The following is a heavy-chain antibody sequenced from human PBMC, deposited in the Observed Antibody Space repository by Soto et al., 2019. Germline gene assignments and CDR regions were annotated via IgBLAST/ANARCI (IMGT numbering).Heavy chain of an antibody. V-gene: IGHV3-33*01. CDR3: ARGGEGATHFDY. J-gene: IGHJ4*02. Sequence: QVQLVESGGGVVQPGRSLRLSCAASGFTFSSYGMHWVRQAPGKGLEWVAVIWYDGSNKYYADSVKGRFTISRDNSKNTLYLQMNSLRAGDTAVYYCARGGEGATHFDYWGQGTLVTVSS. D-gene: IGHD1-26*01. CDR1: GFTFSSYG. CDR2: IWYDGSNK.